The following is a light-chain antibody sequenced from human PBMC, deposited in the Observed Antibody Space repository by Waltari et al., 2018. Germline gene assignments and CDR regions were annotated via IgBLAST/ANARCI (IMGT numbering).Light chain of an antibody. V-gene: IGLV8-61*01. CDR2: NTN. J-gene: IGLJ2*01. CDR3: ALYMGRGIRV. CDR1: SGSVSTTYS. Sequence: QTVVTQEPAFSVSPGGTVTLTCGLNSGSVSTTYSPSWYQQTPGQAPRTLIYNTNMRASGVPDRFSGSILGDKAALTITGAQADDECDYYCALYMGRGIRVFGGGTKLTVL.